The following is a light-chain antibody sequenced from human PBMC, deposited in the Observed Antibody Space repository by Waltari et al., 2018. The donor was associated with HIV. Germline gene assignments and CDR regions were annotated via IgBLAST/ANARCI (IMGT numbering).Light chain of an antibody. J-gene: IGLJ3*02. Sequence: QSALTQPRSVSGSPGQSVTISCTGPSSDVGGYNYVSWYQQHPGKAPKLMIYDVNKRPSGVPDRYSGSKSGNTASLTISGLQAEDEANYYCCSYAGSPPWVFGGGTKLTVL. CDR1: SSDVGGYNY. CDR2: DVN. CDR3: CSYAGSPPWV. V-gene: IGLV2-11*01.